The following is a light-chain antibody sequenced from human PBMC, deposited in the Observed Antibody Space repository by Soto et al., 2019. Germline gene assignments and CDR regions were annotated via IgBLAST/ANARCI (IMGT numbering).Light chain of an antibody. Sequence: DIQMTQSPPSLSASVGDRVTITCRASETITDFLNWYQLKPGKAPQLLIYSASNLQPGVPSRFSGSGYGTDFTLTLSGLQHEDSATYYCQQNCSPFVTFGAGTKVEV. J-gene: IGKJ4*01. V-gene: IGKV1-39*01. CDR1: ETITDF. CDR3: QQNCSPFVT. CDR2: SAS.